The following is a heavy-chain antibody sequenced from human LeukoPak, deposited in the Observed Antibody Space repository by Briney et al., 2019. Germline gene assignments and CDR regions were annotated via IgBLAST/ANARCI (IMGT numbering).Heavy chain of an antibody. Sequence: SETLSLTCAVYGGSFSGYYWSWIRQPPGKGLEWIGEINHSGSTNYNPSLKSRVTISVDTSKNQFSLKLSSVTAADTAVYYCARDRGYSYGPNYYYGMDVWGQGTTVTVSS. CDR1: GGSFSGYY. CDR3: ARDRGYSYGPNYYYGMDV. V-gene: IGHV4-34*01. J-gene: IGHJ6*02. CDR2: INHSGST. D-gene: IGHD5-18*01.